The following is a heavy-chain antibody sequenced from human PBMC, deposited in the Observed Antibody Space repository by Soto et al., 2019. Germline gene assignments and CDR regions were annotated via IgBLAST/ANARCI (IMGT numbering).Heavy chain of an antibody. CDR1: GYTLTELS. CDR2: FDPEDGET. J-gene: IGHJ4*02. V-gene: IGHV1-24*01. D-gene: IGHD3-22*01. Sequence: GASVKVSCKVSGYTLTELSMHWVRQAPGKGLEWMGGFDPEDGETIYAQKFQGRVTMTEDTSTDTAYMELSSLRSEDTAVYYCATGYYDSSGYVFDYWGQGTLVIVSS. CDR3: ATGYYDSSGYVFDY.